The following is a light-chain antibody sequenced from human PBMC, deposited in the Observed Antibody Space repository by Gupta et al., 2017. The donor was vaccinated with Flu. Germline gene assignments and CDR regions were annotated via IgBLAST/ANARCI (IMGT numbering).Light chain of an antibody. CDR2: RNN. CDR3: ATWDDRRNIWV. V-gene: IGLV1-47*01. J-gene: IGLJ3*02. CDR1: SSNIGTNF. Sequence: RVTISCSGSSSNIGTNFVYWYRQLPGTAPQLLIYRNNQRSSGVPDRFTGSKSVTSASLAISGLRSEDEADFYCATWDDRRNIWVFGGGTKLTVL.